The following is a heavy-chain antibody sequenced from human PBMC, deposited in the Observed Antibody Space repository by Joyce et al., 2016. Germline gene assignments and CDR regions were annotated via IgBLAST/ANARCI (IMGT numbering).Heavy chain of an antibody. CDR2: IFSNDER. J-gene: IGHJ4*02. CDR1: EFSLNNARMG. Sequence: QVTLKESGPVLVKPTETLTLTYSVSEFSLNNARMGVSWIRQPPGKALEWLAHIFSNDERSYNTSLKSRLTISKDAAKSQVVLTMSNMDPVDTGTYYCARILTPRARYDYWGQGTLVTVSS. D-gene: IGHD1-1*01. V-gene: IGHV2-26*01. CDR3: ARILTPRARYDY.